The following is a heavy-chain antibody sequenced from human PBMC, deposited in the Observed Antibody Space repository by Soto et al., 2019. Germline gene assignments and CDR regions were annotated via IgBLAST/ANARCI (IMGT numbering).Heavy chain of an antibody. CDR2: INHSGST. D-gene: IGHD2-15*01. V-gene: IGHV4-34*01. Sequence: QVQLQQWGAGLLEPSETLSLTCAVYGGSFSGYYWSWIRQPPGKGLEGIGEINHSGSTNYNPSLKSRVHISVDTSKNQFSLKLSSVTAADTAVYYCARRRPHIVVVVAATLGWFDPWGQGTLVTVSS. CDR3: ARRRPHIVVVVAATLGWFDP. CDR1: GGSFSGYY. J-gene: IGHJ5*02.